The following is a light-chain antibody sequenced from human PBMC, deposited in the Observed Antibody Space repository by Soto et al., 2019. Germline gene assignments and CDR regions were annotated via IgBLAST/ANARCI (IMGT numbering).Light chain of an antibody. CDR1: QGIGTE. CDR3: LQDFSYPRT. J-gene: IGKJ1*01. Sequence: AIQMTQSPSSLSASVGDRVTITCRASQGIGTELGWYQLKPGKAPKLLVYGASTLQSGVLPRFSGSGSGTDFTLTISSLLPDDFATYYCLQDFSYPRTFGQGTKVDIK. V-gene: IGKV1-6*02. CDR2: GAS.